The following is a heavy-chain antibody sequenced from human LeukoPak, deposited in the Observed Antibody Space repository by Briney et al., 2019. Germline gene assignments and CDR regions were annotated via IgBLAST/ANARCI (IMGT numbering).Heavy chain of an antibody. Sequence: GASVKVSCKASGYTFTSYGISWVRQAPGQGLEWMGWISAYNGNTNFAQNFQDRVTMTTDTSTNTAYMELRSLRYDDTAVYYCARVHYYASGTYPRDDDALDIWGQGTMVTVSS. CDR3: ARVHYYASGTYPRDDDALDI. J-gene: IGHJ3*02. V-gene: IGHV1-18*01. CDR2: ISAYNGNT. CDR1: GYTFTSYG. D-gene: IGHD3-10*01.